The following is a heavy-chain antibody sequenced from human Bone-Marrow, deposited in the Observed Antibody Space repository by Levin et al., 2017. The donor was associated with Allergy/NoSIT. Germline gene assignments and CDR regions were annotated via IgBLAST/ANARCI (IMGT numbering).Heavy chain of an antibody. J-gene: IGHJ4*02. D-gene: IGHD3-16*02. CDR3: ARELVRYDYIWGSYPRRVDYYFDY. V-gene: IGHV1-2*06. Sequence: ASVKVSCKASGYTFTGYYMHWVRQAPGQGLEWMGRINPNSGGTNYAQKFQGRVTMTRDTSISTAYMELSRLRSDDTAVYYCARELVRYDYIWGSYPRRVDYYFDYWGQGTLVTVSS. CDR2: INPNSGGT. CDR1: GYTFTGYY.